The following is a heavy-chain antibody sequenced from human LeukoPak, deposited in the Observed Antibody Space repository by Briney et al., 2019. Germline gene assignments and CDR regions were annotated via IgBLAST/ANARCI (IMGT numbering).Heavy chain of an antibody. V-gene: IGHV4-59*12. CDR1: GGSISSYY. D-gene: IGHD2-2*01. CDR3: AREPAGAFDI. Sequence: PSETLSLTCTVSGGSISSYYWSWIRQPPGKGLEWTGYIYYSGSTNYNPSLKSRVTISVGTSKNQFSLKLSSVTAADTAVYYCAREPAGAFDIWGQGTMVTVSS. J-gene: IGHJ3*02. CDR2: IYYSGST.